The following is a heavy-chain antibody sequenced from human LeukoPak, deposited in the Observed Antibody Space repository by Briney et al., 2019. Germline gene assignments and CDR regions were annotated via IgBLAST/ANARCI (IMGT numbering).Heavy chain of an antibody. Sequence: SETLSLTCAVYGGSFSGYYWSWIRQPPGKGLEWIGEINHSGSTNYNPSLKSRVTISVDTSKNQFSLKLSSVTAADTAVYYCARFRRITMVRGVIPGLDCWGQGTLVTVSS. CDR1: GGSFSGYY. J-gene: IGHJ4*02. CDR3: ARFRRITMVRGVIPGLDC. D-gene: IGHD3-10*01. V-gene: IGHV4-34*01. CDR2: INHSGST.